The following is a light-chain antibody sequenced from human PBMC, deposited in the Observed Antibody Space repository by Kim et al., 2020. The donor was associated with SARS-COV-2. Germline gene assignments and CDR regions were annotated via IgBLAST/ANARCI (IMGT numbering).Light chain of an antibody. CDR3: QQYRGYPYT. V-gene: IGKV1-5*03. J-gene: IGKJ2*01. Sequence: SASVGDRVTITCRASQSISNWLAWYQQKPGKAPKVLIYQATNLESGVPSRFSGSASGTEFTLTISSLQPDDFATYYCQQYRGYPYTFGQGTKLEI. CDR1: QSISNW. CDR2: QAT.